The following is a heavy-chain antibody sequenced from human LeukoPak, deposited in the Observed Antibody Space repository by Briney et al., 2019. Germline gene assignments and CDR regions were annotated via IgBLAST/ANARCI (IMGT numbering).Heavy chain of an antibody. Sequence: SETLSLTCAVYGGSFGGYYWSWIRQPPGKGLEWIGEINHSGSTNYNPSFKSRVTISVDTSKNQFSLKLSSVTAADTAVYYCASRERRYDSSGYYRVFDYWGQGTLVTVSS. V-gene: IGHV4-34*01. J-gene: IGHJ4*02. CDR2: INHSGST. CDR1: GGSFGGYY. CDR3: ASRERRYDSSGYYRVFDY. D-gene: IGHD3-22*01.